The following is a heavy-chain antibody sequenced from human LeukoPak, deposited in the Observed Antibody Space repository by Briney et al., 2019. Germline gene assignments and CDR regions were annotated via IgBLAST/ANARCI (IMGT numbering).Heavy chain of an antibody. CDR3: ARGYEGFDY. CDR2: IVSSSSSI. D-gene: IGHD1-1*01. V-gene: IGHV3-21*06. CDR1: GFTFSDYS. Sequence: GRSLRLSCVASGFTFSDYSMNWVRQAPGKGLEWVSSIVSSSSSIYYADSVKGRFTISRDNAQNSLYLQMNSLRVEDTAIYYCARGYEGFDYWGQGTLVTVSS. J-gene: IGHJ4*02.